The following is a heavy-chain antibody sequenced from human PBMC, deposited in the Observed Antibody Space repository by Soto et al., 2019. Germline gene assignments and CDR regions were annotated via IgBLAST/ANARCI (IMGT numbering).Heavy chain of an antibody. CDR1: VFTFSSYA. CDR2: ISGSGGTT. CDR3: AKGRREGRSSSGCHSFFHY. V-gene: IGHV3-23*01. D-gene: IGHD6-19*01. J-gene: IGHJ4*02. Sequence: GGSLRLSCAASVFTFSSYAMSWVRQAPGKGLEWVSIISGSGGTTYYADPVKGRFTISRDNSKNTLYLQMNSLRAEDTAVYYCAKGRREGRSSSGCHSFFHYWGQGTLVTVSS.